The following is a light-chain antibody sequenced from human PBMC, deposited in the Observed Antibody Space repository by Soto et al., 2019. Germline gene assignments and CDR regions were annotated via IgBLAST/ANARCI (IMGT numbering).Light chain of an antibody. CDR1: QSLLQTNGYNY. CDR3: MQALHTPPWT. Sequence: DIVMTQSPLSLSVTPGEPASISCRSSQSLLQTNGYNYLDRYLQKPGQSPQLLIYFGSNRASGVPDRFSGSGSGTDFTLKISRVEAEDVGVYYCMQALHTPPWTFGQGTRVEI. CDR2: FGS. J-gene: IGKJ1*01. V-gene: IGKV2-28*01.